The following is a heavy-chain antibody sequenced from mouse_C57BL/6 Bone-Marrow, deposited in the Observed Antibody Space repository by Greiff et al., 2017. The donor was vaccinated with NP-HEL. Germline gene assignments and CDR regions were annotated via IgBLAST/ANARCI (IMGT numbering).Heavy chain of an antibody. CDR3: ARELTTVGWYFDV. CDR2: IDPSDSYT. D-gene: IGHD1-1*01. Sequence: QVQLQQPGAELVMPGASVKLSCKASGYTFTSYWMHWVKQRPGQGLEWIGEIDPSDSYTNYNQKFKGKSTLTVDKSSSTAYMRLSSLTSEDSAVYYCARELTTVGWYFDVWGTGTTVTVSS. CDR1: GYTFTSYW. J-gene: IGHJ1*03. V-gene: IGHV1-69*01.